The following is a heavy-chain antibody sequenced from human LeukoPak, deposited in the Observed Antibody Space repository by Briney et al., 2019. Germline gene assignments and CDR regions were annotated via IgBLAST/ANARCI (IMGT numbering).Heavy chain of an antibody. D-gene: IGHD1-26*01. Sequence: GGSLRLSCAASGITVSSNYMSWVRQAPGKGLEWVSVIYAGGGTSYADSVKGRFTISRDNSRSTLYLQMNSLRPEDTAVYYCAVGPTWGPGTLVTVSS. CDR3: AVGPT. CDR1: GITVSSNY. V-gene: IGHV3-53*01. CDR2: IYAGGGT. J-gene: IGHJ5*02.